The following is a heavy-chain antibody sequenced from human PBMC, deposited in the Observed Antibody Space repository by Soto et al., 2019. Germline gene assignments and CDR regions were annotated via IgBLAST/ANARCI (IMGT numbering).Heavy chain of an antibody. CDR3: ARDSSSTGPYYYYGMDV. CDR1: GYTFTSYG. V-gene: IGHV1-18*04. J-gene: IGHJ6*02. CDR2: ISAYNGNT. D-gene: IGHD6-6*01. Sequence: QVQLVQSGAEVKKPGASVKVSCKASGYTFTSYGISWVRQAPGQGLEWMGWISAYNGNTNYAQKLQGRVTMTTDTSTSTAYMELRSLRSDDTAVYYCARDSSSTGPYYYYGMDVCGQGTTVTVSS.